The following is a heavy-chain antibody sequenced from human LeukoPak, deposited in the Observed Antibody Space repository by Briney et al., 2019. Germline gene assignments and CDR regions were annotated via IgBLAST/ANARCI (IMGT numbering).Heavy chain of an antibody. Sequence: TPSETLSLTCAVYGGSFSGYYWSWIRQPPGKGLEWIGEINHSGSTNYNLSLKSRVTISVDTSKNQFSLKLSSVTAADTAVYYCARGRKVPDYYDSSGYYYHFDYWGQGTLVTVSS. CDR1: GGSFSGYY. CDR2: INHSGST. D-gene: IGHD3-22*01. J-gene: IGHJ4*02. CDR3: ARGRKVPDYYDSSGYYYHFDY. V-gene: IGHV4-34*01.